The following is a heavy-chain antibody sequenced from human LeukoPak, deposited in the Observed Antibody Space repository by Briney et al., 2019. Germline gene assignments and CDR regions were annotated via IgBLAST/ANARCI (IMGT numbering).Heavy chain of an antibody. V-gene: IGHV3-53*01. D-gene: IGHD1-26*01. CDR2: IYTGGST. Sequence: GGSLRVSCAASGFTVSSNYMSWVRQAPGKGLEWVSVIYTGGSTYYADSVKGRFTISRDNSKNTLYLQMSSLRAEDTAVYYCARFSSGSFDYWGQGTLVTVSS. CDR1: GFTVSSNY. J-gene: IGHJ4*02. CDR3: ARFSSGSFDY.